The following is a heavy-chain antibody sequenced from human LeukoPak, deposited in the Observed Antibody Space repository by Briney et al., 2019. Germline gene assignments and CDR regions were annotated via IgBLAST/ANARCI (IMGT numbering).Heavy chain of an antibody. D-gene: IGHD3-16*01. CDR3: ARDKPSRLVVYDHYYGLDV. Sequence: GGSLRLSCAASGFTFTLYWMTWVRQAPGKGLEWVANIKEDGNEKYYVDSVKGRFTISRDSAKNSLYLQMNSLRAEDTAVYYCARDKPSRLVVYDHYYGLDVWGQGTTVTVPS. V-gene: IGHV3-7*03. J-gene: IGHJ6*02. CDR1: GFTFTLYW. CDR2: IKEDGNEK.